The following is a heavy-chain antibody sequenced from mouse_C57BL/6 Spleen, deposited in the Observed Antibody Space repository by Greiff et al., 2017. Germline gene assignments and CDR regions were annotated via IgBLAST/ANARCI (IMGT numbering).Heavy chain of an antibody. CDR1: GYTFTSYW. CDR2: IDPSDSYT. D-gene: IGHD1-1*01. CDR3: ARSDTTVVATNY. V-gene: IGHV1-59*01. Sequence: QVQLQQPGAELVRPGTSVKLSCKASGYTFTSYWMHWVKQRPGQGLEWIGVIDPSDSYTNYNQKFKGKATLTVDTSSSTAYMQLSSLTSEDSAVYYCARSDTTVVATNYWGQGTTRTVSS. J-gene: IGHJ2*01.